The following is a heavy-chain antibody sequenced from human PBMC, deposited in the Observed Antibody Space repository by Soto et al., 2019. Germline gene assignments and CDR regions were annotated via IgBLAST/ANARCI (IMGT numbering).Heavy chain of an antibody. D-gene: IGHD1-26*01. CDR1: GCTVSSNY. V-gene: IGHV3-66*01. Sequence: PGVSLRLSCAAAGCTVSSNYMSCVRQAPGKGLEWISIIYSAGNTYYADSVKGRFTISRDNSKNTLYLQMNSLGAEDTAVYYCARDFVVGGPTINYYYGMDVWGQGTTVTVSS. J-gene: IGHJ6*02. CDR3: ARDFVVGGPTINYYYGMDV. CDR2: IYSAGNT.